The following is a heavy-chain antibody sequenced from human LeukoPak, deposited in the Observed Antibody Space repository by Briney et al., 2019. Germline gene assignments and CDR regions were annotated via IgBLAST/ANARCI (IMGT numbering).Heavy chain of an antibody. V-gene: IGHV3-53*01. Sequence: GGSLRLSCAASGFTVSSNYMSWVRQAPGKRLEWVSVIYSGGSTYYADSVKGRFTISRDNSKNTLYLQMNSLRAEDTAVYYCARDLVPSSSWYTLSYWGQGTLVTVSS. J-gene: IGHJ4*02. CDR1: GFTVSSNY. D-gene: IGHD6-13*01. CDR2: IYSGGST. CDR3: ARDLVPSSSWYTLSY.